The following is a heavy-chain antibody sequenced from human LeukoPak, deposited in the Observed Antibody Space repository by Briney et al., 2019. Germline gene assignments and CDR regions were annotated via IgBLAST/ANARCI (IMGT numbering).Heavy chain of an antibody. CDR3: AKDEMDIVVVVAATHLIY. V-gene: IGHV3-30*18. D-gene: IGHD2-15*01. CDR1: GFTFSSYG. CDR2: ISYDGSNK. J-gene: IGHJ4*02. Sequence: PGRSLRLSCAASGFTFSSYGMHWVRQAPGKGLEWVAVISYDGSNKYYADSVKGRFTISRDNSKNTLYLQMNSLRAEDTAVYYCAKDEMDIVVVVAATHLIYWGQGTLVTVSS.